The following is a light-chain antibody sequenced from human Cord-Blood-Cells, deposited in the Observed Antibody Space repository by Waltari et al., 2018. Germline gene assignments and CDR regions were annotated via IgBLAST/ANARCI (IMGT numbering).Light chain of an antibody. Sequence: QSALTQPPSASGSPGQSVTISCTGTSSAVGGYNYVLWYQQHPGKAPKLMIYEVSKRPSGVPDRFSGSKSGNTASLTVSGLQAEDEADYYCSSYAGSNYYVFGTGTKVTVL. CDR2: EVS. CDR1: SSAVGGYNY. V-gene: IGLV2-8*01. CDR3: SSYAGSNYYV. J-gene: IGLJ1*01.